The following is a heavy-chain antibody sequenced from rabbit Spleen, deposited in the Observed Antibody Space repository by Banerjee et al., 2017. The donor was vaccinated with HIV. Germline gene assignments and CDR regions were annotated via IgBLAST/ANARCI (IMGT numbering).Heavy chain of an antibody. CDR1: VFSFSNSDY. CDR3: AREASSGWGVVSFYFNL. J-gene: IGHJ4*01. V-gene: IGHV1S45*01. CDR2: IYTGSSGST. Sequence: QQQLEESGGGLVKPGGTLTLTCTASVFSFSNSDYICWVRQAPGKGLEWIACIYTGSSGSTYYASWAKGRFTISKTSSTTVTLQMTSLTAADTATYFCAREASSGWGVVSFYFNLWGQGTLVTVS. D-gene: IGHD4-1*01.